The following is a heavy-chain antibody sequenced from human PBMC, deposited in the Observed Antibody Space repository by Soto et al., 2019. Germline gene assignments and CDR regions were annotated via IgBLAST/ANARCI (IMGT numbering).Heavy chain of an antibody. CDR1: GFTFSSYA. Sequence: PGGSLRLSCAASGFTFSSYAMSWVRQAPGKGLEWVSAISGSGGSTYYADSVKGRFTISRDNSKNTLYLQMNSLRAEDTAVYYCAKEGDYDILTGYYNSVDDWFDPWGQGTLVTVSS. D-gene: IGHD3-9*01. CDR2: ISGSGGST. CDR3: AKEGDYDILTGYYNSVDDWFDP. J-gene: IGHJ5*02. V-gene: IGHV3-23*01.